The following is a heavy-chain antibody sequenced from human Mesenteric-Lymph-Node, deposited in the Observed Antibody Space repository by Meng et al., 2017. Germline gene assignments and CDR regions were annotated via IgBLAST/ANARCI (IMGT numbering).Heavy chain of an antibody. CDR2: ISYDGSNK. J-gene: IGHJ2*01. CDR3: ARDGELRLHGYFDL. D-gene: IGHD1-26*01. Sequence: GESLKISCAASGFTFSSYAMHWVRQAPGKGLEWVAVISYDGSNKYYADSVKGRFTISRDNSKNALYLQMNSLRAEDTAVYYCARDGELRLHGYFDLWGRGTLVTVSS. CDR1: GFTFSSYA. V-gene: IGHV3-30*01.